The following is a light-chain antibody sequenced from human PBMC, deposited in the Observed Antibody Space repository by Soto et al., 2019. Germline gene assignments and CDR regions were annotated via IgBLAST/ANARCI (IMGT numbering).Light chain of an antibody. CDR3: QQYRNRPPLL. CDR1: QTMSDN. Sequence: EIVLTQSPVDMSVPPGESVTLSCRTSQTMSDNLAWYQQRPGQSPRLLIYGASTRATGVPGGSGGSGSGTDYKPAITSQQYEDCAGRYCQQYRNRPPLLFGLGTRVEIK. J-gene: IGKJ2*01. V-gene: IGKV3-15*01. CDR2: GAS.